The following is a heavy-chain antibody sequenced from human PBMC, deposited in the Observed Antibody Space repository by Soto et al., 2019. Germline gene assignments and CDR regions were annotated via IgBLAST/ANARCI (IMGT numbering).Heavy chain of an antibody. CDR2: IYYSGST. V-gene: IGHV4-61*01. CDR1: GGSVSSNSYY. D-gene: IGHD6-19*01. CDR3: ARRWLPNTYYYSGIDV. J-gene: IGHJ6*02. Sequence: QVQLQESGPGLVKPSETLSLTCTVSGGSVSSNSYYWSWIRQSPGKGLEWLGYIYYSGSTSYNPSLKSRVTVSVDTSKNQFSLNLYSVTAADPAVYYWARRWLPNTYYYSGIDVWGQGTTVTVSS.